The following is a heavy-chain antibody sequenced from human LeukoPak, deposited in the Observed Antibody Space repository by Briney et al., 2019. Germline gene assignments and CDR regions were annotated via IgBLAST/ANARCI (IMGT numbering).Heavy chain of an antibody. CDR2: IIPILGIA. CDR1: GGTFSSYA. Sequence: SVKVSCKASGGTFSSYAISWVRQAPGQGLEWMGRIIPILGIANYAQKFQGRVTITADKSTSTAYVELSSLRSEDTAVYYCARDYYGSGSYPSPPSSHLWGRGTLVTVSS. J-gene: IGHJ2*01. CDR3: ARDYYGSGSYPSPPSSHL. V-gene: IGHV1-69*04. D-gene: IGHD3-10*01.